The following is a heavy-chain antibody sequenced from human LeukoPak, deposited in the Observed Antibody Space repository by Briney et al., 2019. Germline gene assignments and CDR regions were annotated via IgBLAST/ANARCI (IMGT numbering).Heavy chain of an antibody. V-gene: IGHV3-23*01. CDR3: ARDRGGSYFDAFDI. D-gene: IGHD1-26*01. Sequence: GGSLRLSCAASGFTFSSYARSWVRQAPGKGLEWASAISGSGGSTYYADSVKGRFTISRDNSKNTLYLQMNSLRAEDTAVYYCARDRGGSYFDAFDIWGQGTMVTVSS. CDR2: ISGSGGST. CDR1: GFTFSSYA. J-gene: IGHJ3*02.